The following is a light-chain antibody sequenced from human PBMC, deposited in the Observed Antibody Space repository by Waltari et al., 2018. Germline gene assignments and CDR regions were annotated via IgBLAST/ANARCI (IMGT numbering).Light chain of an antibody. CDR2: DVS. CDR3: SSYRSSSTSIV. Sequence: QSALTQPASVSGSPGQSITISCTGTSSDVGGYNYVSWFQQHPDKAHNLLISDVSKPPSGVTNRFSGTKSGNTASLTISGLQAEDEADYYCSSYRSSSTSIVFGTGTKVTVL. V-gene: IGLV2-14*01. J-gene: IGLJ1*01. CDR1: SSDVGGYNY.